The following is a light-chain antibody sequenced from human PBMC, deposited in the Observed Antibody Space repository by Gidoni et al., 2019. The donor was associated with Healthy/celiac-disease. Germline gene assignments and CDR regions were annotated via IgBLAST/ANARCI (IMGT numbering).Light chain of an antibody. CDR2: KAS. CDR3: QQYNSYSPWT. CDR1: QSISSW. J-gene: IGKJ1*01. V-gene: IGKV1-5*03. Sequence: DIHITQSPSTLSASVVDRVTITCRASQSISSWLVWYQQKPGKAPKLLIYKASSLESGVPSRFSGSGSGTEFTLTISSLQPDDFATYYCQQYNSYSPWTFGQGTKVEIK.